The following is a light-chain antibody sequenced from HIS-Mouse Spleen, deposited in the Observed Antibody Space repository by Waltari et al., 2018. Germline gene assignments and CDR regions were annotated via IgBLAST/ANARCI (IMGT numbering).Light chain of an antibody. V-gene: IGLV1-44*01. Sequence: QSVLTQPPSASGTPGQGAPIPCSGRTPTIGRNPETGYQHPPGTAPKLLIYSNNQRPSGVPDRFSGSKSGTSASLAISGLQSEDEADYYCAAWDDSLNGYVFGTGTKVTVL. CDR3: AAWDDSLNGYV. J-gene: IGLJ1*01. CDR1: TPTIGRNP. CDR2: SNN.